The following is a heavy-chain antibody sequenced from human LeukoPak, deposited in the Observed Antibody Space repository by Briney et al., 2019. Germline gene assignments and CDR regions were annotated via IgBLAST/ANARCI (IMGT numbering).Heavy chain of an antibody. J-gene: IGHJ3*02. Sequence: ASVKVSCKASGYTFTSYYMHWVRQAPGQGLEWMGWITAGNGDTRYSQEFQGRVSITRDTPAGTAYMELTSLRSEDTAVYYCAIYNIGTYRNSYTIGSQGTMVTVSS. CDR3: AIYNIGTYRNSYTI. D-gene: IGHD1-26*01. CDR2: ITAGNGDT. CDR1: GYTFTSYY. V-gene: IGHV1-3*03.